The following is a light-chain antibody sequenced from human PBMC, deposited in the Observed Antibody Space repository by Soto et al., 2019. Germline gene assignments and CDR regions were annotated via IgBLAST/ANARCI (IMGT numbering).Light chain of an antibody. CDR3: CAYTCSCTGHV. J-gene: IGLJ6*01. V-gene: IGLV2-14*03. Sequence: QSALTQPASVSGSPGQSITVSCTGTATYVGVYYYVSWYQQHPGKAPKVFIFDVSNRPSGISDRFSGSKSGNTASLAIAGLQAEDEGDYYCCAYTCSCTGHVFGSGTKVTVL. CDR2: DVS. CDR1: ATYVGVYYY.